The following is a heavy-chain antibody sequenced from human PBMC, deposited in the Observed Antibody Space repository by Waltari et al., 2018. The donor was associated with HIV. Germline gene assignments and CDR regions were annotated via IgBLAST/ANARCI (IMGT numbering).Heavy chain of an antibody. CDR2: TFDSSEWPF. V-gene: IGHV6-1*01. CDR3: VRDSFGFDI. D-gene: IGHD3-10*01. J-gene: IGHJ4*03. Sequence: QVRLQQSGPGVMKTSQTLSLTCDVSRDSLSSKTAAWNWVRWPPSRGLEWLGRTFDSSEWPFAYATPLKGRLSIIVDIPKNQFSLHLTSLPTEDTATYYWVRDSFGFDIWGQGT. CDR1: RDSLSSKTAA.